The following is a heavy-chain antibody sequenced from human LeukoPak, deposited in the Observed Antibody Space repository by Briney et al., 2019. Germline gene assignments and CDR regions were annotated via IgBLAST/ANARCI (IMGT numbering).Heavy chain of an antibody. J-gene: IGHJ4*02. CDR1: GFTFSSYE. Sequence: PGGSLRLSCAASGFTFSSYEMNWVRQAPGKGLEWVSYISSSGSTIYYADSVKGRFTISRDNAKNSLYLQMKSLRAEDTAVYYCAGPFLRLGLDYWGQGALVTVSS. CDR3: AGPFLRLGLDY. CDR2: ISSSGSTI. D-gene: IGHD3-16*01. V-gene: IGHV3-48*03.